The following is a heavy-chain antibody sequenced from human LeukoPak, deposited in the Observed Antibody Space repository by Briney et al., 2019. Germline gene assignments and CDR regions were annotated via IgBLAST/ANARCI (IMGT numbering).Heavy chain of an antibody. CDR2: IYYSGST. Sequence: SETLSLTCTVSGGSISSYYWSWIRQPPGKGLEWIGYIYYSGSTNYNPSLKSRVTISVDTSKNQFSLKLSSVTAADTAVYYCASSGRDGYNEGSDAFDIWSQGTMVTVSS. V-gene: IGHV4-59*01. CDR3: ASSGRDGYNEGSDAFDI. CDR1: GGSISSYY. D-gene: IGHD5-24*01. J-gene: IGHJ3*02.